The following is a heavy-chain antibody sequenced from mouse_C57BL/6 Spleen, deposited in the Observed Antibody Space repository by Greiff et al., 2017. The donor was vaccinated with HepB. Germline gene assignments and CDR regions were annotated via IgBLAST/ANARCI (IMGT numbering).Heavy chain of an antibody. D-gene: IGHD1-1*01. Sequence: QVQLQQSGAELVMPGASVKLSCKASGYTFTSYWMHWVKQRPGQGLEWIGEIDPSDSYTNYNQKFKGKSTLTVDKSSSTAYMQLSSLTSEDSAVYDCARKDYYYGRYYAMDYWGQGTSVTVSS. J-gene: IGHJ4*01. CDR1: GYTFTSYW. V-gene: IGHV1-69*01. CDR3: ARKDYYYGRYYAMDY. CDR2: IDPSDSYT.